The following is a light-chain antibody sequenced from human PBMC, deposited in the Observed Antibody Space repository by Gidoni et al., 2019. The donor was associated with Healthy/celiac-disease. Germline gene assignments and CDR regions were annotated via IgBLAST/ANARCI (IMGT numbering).Light chain of an antibody. J-gene: IGLJ2*01. Sequence: QSALTQPASVSGSPGQSITIPCTGTSSDVGGYNYVPWYQQNPGKAPKLMIYDVSNRPSGVSNRFSGSKSGNTASLTISGLQAEDEADYYCSSYTSSSTSVVFGGGTKLTVL. CDR1: SSDVGGYNY. V-gene: IGLV2-14*01. CDR2: DVS. CDR3: SSYTSSSTSVV.